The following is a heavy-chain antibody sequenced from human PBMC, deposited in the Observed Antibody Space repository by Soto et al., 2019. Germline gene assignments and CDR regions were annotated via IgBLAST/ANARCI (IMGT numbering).Heavy chain of an antibody. V-gene: IGHV4-31*03. J-gene: IGHJ3*01. CDR1: GGSISSGGYY. D-gene: IGHD2-8*01. Sequence: QVQLQESGPGLVKPSQTLSLTCTVSGGSISSGGYYWSWIRQHPGKGLEWIGYIYYSGSTYYNPSLKSRVTISVDTSKNQFSLKLSSVTAADTAVYYGASPRYCTNGVCYTGGAFDLWGQGTMVTVSS. CDR2: IYYSGST. CDR3: ASPRYCTNGVCYTGGAFDL.